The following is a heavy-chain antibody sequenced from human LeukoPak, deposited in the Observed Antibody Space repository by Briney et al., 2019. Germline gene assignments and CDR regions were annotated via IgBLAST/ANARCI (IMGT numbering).Heavy chain of an antibody. D-gene: IGHD2-2*01. J-gene: IGHJ5*02. CDR3: ARQGCSSTSCYLSWFDP. Sequence: GESLKISCKGSGYSFSNYWIGWVRQMPGKGLEWMGIIYPGDSDTRYSPSLQGQVTISADKSISTAYLQWSSLKVSDTAMYYCARQGCSSTSCYLSWFDPWGQGTLVTVSS. V-gene: IGHV5-51*01. CDR1: GYSFSNYW. CDR2: IYPGDSDT.